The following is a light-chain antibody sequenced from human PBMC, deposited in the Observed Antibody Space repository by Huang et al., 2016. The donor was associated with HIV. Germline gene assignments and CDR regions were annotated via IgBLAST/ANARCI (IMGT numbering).Light chain of an antibody. CDR2: AAS. V-gene: IGKV1-39*01. CDR3: QQSYSTASS. CDR1: QSISSY. J-gene: IGKJ5*01. Sequence: DIQMTQSPSSLSASVVDRVTITCRASQSISSYLNWYPQQPGKAPKLLIYAASSLQSGGPSRFSGRGSGTDFTLTISSLQPEDFATYYCQQSYSTASSFGQGTRLEIK.